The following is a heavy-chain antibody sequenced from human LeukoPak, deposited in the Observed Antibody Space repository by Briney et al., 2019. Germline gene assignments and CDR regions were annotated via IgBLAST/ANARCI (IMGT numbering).Heavy chain of an antibody. Sequence: SETLSLTCTVSGGSISTYYWSWIRQPPGKGLEWIGYISYSENTKYNPSLKSRVTVSVDTSQNQFSLKLTSVTAADTAVYHCARAPWRTFFDYWGQGNLVTVSS. D-gene: IGHD5-12*01. CDR3: ARAPWRTFFDY. CDR1: GGSISTYY. J-gene: IGHJ4*02. V-gene: IGHV4-59*01. CDR2: ISYSENT.